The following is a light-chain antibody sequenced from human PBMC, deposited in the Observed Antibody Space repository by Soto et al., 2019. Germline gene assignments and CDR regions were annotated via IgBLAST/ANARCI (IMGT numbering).Light chain of an antibody. Sequence: DIVLTQSPGTLSLSPGERATLSCRASQSVRSRYLAWYQQKAGQAPRLLIYDASRRATGIPDRFSGSGSGTDFTLTISRLEPEGFAVYYCQQYGSSVTVGGGTKVEIK. J-gene: IGKJ4*01. CDR3: QQYGSSVT. CDR1: QSVRSRY. V-gene: IGKV3-20*01. CDR2: DAS.